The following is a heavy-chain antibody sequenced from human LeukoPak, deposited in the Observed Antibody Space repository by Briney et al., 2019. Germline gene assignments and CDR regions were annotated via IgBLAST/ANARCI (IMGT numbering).Heavy chain of an antibody. J-gene: IGHJ4*02. CDR1: GYTFTSYG. V-gene: IGHV1-2*02. Sequence: ASVKVSCKASGYTFTSYGISWVRQAPGQGLEWMGWINPNSGGTNYAQKFQGRVTMTRDTSISTAYMELSRLRSDDTAVYYCARVGIVVDFDYWGQGTLVTVSS. D-gene: IGHD1-26*01. CDR2: INPNSGGT. CDR3: ARVGIVVDFDY.